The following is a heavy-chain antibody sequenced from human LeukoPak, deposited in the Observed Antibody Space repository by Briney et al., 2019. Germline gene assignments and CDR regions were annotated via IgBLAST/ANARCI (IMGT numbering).Heavy chain of an antibody. D-gene: IGHD6-13*01. CDR3: ARVQYSSSWYHSDY. CDR2: IKQDGSEK. J-gene: IGHJ4*02. CDR1: GFSIGSYW. V-gene: IGHV3-7*01. Sequence: GGSLRLSCVASGFSIGSYWMSWVRQAPGKGLEWVANIKQDGSEKYYVDSVKGRFTISRDNAKNSLYLQMNSLRAEDTAVYYCARVQYSSSWYHSDYWGQGTLVTVSS.